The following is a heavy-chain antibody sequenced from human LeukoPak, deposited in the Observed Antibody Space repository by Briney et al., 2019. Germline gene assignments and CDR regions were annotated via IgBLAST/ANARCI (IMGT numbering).Heavy chain of an antibody. CDR3: VAEMTASAAFDI. J-gene: IGHJ3*02. D-gene: IGHD2-21*02. CDR1: GDSLTSGSHY. Sequence: SSETLSLTCTVSGDSLTSGSHYWGWIRQPPGKRLQWVASLHHTGRNYSNAALKSRVSISMDTAKSQFSLKVNSVTAADSGVYYCVAEMTASAAFDIWGQGTMVAVSS. V-gene: IGHV4-39*01. CDR2: LHHTGRN.